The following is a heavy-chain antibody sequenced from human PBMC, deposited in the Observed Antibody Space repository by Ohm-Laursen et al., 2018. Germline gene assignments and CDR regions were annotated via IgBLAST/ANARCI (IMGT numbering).Heavy chain of an antibody. V-gene: IGHV1-2*02. CDR3: AREGDCSSTSCYYYYYYGMDV. J-gene: IGHJ6*02. CDR2: INPNSGGT. Sequence: GSSVKVSCKASGGTFSSYAISWVRQAPGQGLEWMGWINPNSGGTNYAQKFQGRVTMTRDTSISTAYMELSRLRSDDTAVYYCAREGDCSSTSCYYYYYYGMDVWGQGTTVTVSS. CDR1: GGTFSSYA. D-gene: IGHD2-2*01.